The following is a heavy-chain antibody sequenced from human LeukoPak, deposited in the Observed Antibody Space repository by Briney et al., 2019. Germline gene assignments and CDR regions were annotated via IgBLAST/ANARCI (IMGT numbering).Heavy chain of an antibody. CDR3: ARDGERGYSYGPGFDY. Sequence: GGSLRLSCAASGFTFSSYSMNWVRQAPGKGLEWVSSISSSSSYIYYADSVKGRFTIPRDNAKNSLYLQMNSLRAEDTAVYYCARDGERGYSYGPGFDYWGQGTLVTVSS. CDR2: ISSSSSYI. D-gene: IGHD5-18*01. CDR1: GFTFSSYS. V-gene: IGHV3-21*01. J-gene: IGHJ4*02.